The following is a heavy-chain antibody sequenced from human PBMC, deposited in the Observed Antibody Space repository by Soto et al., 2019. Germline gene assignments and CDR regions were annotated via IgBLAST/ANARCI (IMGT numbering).Heavy chain of an antibody. J-gene: IGHJ4*02. V-gene: IGHV4-31*03. CDR1: GASIRSGGFY. Sequence: SETLSLTCSVSGASIRSGGFYWSWLRQSPGKGLEWIGHIYYTGSTFVSPSLKGRLTISLDTSKNQFSLDLSSVTAADTAMYYCARIEMASIKWGRVTLVTVSS. CDR3: ARIEMASIK. D-gene: IGHD5-12*01. CDR2: IYYTGST.